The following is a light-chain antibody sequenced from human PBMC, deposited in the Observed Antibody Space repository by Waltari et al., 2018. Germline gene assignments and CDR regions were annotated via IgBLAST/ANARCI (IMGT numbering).Light chain of an antibody. Sequence: DSQMTQPPPSLPVLVGDRAPITCRASQNIITYLNWYQQKPGKAPKLLIYAASSLQNGVPSRFTGSGSGTDFTLTITNLQPEDFATYYCQQSYSKMSTFGQGTRLEIK. CDR3: QQSYSKMST. CDR2: AAS. CDR1: QNIITY. V-gene: IGKV1-39*01. J-gene: IGKJ5*01.